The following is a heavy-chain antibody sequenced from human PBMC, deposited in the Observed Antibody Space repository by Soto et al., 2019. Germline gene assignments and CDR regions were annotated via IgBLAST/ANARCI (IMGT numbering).Heavy chain of an antibody. CDR1: GISLTTSGEG. CDR2: VYGDGDK. Sequence: QIALEESGPTLVKPTQTLTLTCTFSGISLTTSGEGVGWVRQPPGKGLEWVALVYGDGDKRYLTSLKSRLTITKDTSKNQVVLTMTNMDPVDTGTYFCAHNIGGDYVYGFDFWGQGTKVTVSS. V-gene: IGHV2-5*02. D-gene: IGHD3-16*01. J-gene: IGHJ3*01. CDR3: AHNIGGDYVYGFDF.